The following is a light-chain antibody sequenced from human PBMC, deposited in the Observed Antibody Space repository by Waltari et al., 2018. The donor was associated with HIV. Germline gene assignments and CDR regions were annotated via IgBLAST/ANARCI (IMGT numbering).Light chain of an antibody. CDR3: LQHASHPFP. CDR2: AAS. Sequence: QTNQFRYPRSASVGGRVHFSCRASQDSRSDVGWYQQRPGNAHQRLLCAASTVQGGVQPRFSGSASETEFTLTVSGLQPEDSGLYGCLQHASHPFPFGQGTRL. V-gene: IGKV1-17*01. J-gene: IGKJ5*01. CDR1: QDSRSD.